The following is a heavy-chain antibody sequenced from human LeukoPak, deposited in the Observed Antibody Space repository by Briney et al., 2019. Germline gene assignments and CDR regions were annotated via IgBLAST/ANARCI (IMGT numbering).Heavy chain of an antibody. Sequence: GGSLRLSCAASGFTFDDYAMHWVRQAPGKGLEWGSGISWNSGSIGYADSVEGRFTISKDNAKNSVYLQMNSLRAEDTVLYYCAKATVTKEFDYWGQGTLVTVSS. J-gene: IGHJ4*02. D-gene: IGHD4-17*01. CDR3: AKATVTKEFDY. CDR2: ISWNSGSI. CDR1: GFTFDDYA. V-gene: IGHV3-9*01.